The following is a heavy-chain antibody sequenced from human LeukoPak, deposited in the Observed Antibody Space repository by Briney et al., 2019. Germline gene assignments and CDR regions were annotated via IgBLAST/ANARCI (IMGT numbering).Heavy chain of an antibody. CDR2: INPNSGGT. V-gene: IGHV1-2*02. Sequence: ASVKVSCKASGHTFTGYYMHWVRQAPGQGLEWMGWINPNSGGTNYAQKFQGRVTMTRDTSISTAYMELSSLRSEDTAVYYCASSEMATIHWGQGTLVTVSS. CDR3: ASSEMATIH. CDR1: GHTFTGYY. J-gene: IGHJ4*02. D-gene: IGHD5-24*01.